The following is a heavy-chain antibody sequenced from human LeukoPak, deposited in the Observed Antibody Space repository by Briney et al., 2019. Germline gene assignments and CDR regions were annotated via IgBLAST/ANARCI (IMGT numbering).Heavy chain of an antibody. J-gene: IGHJ4*02. V-gene: IGHV3-23*01. D-gene: IGHD1-26*01. CDR1: KFTFSNYV. Sequence: GGSLRLCCTASKFTFSNYVMTWVRQAPGKGLEWVSAISTSSTGTYYADSVNGRFTISRDDSKNTLYLQMNSLRVDDTAVYYCAPWIVGGFWADYWGQGTLVTVSS. CDR2: ISTSSTGT. CDR3: APWIVGGFWADY.